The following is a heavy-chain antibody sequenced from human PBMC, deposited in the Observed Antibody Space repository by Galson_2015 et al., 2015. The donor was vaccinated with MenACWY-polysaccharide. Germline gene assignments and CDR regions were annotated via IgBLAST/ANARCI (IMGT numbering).Heavy chain of an antibody. J-gene: IGHJ4*02. CDR1: GFTFSSYA. CDR3: AKDQSGPRGDDLAGLDY. V-gene: IGHV3-23*01. D-gene: IGHD5-12*01. CDR2: ISGSGGST. Sequence: SLRLSCAASGFTFSSYAMSWVRQAPGKGLEWVSGISGSGGSTYYADSVKGRFTISRDNSKNTLYLQMNSLRAEDTAVYYCAKDQSGPRGDDLAGLDYWGQGTLVTVSS.